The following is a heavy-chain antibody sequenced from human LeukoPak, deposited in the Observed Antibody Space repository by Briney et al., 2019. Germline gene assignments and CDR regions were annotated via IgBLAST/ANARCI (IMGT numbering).Heavy chain of an antibody. CDR2: ISSSNSYI. D-gene: IGHD1-1*01. CDR3: ARETGQRTFDY. J-gene: IGHJ4*02. Sequence: PGGSLRLSCAASGFTFSSYSMNWVRQAPGKGLEWVSSISSSNSYIYYADSVKGRFTISRDESKNTMYLQLNSLRVEDTAVYYCARETGQRTFDYWGQGTLVTVSS. CDR1: GFTFSSYS. V-gene: IGHV3-21*06.